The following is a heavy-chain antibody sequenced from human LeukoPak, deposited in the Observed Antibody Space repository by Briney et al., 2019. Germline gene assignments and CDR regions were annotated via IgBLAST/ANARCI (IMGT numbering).Heavy chain of an antibody. CDR2: IIPIFGTA. CDR3: ARLGGGWLQYGSWFDP. J-gene: IGHJ5*02. V-gene: IGHV1-69*13. D-gene: IGHD5-24*01. Sequence: SVKVSCKASGGTFSSYAISWVRQAPGQGLEWMGGIIPIFGTANYAQKFQGRVTITADESTSTAYMELSSLRSEDTAVYYCARLGGGWLQYGSWFDPWGQGTLVTVSS. CDR1: GGTFSSYA.